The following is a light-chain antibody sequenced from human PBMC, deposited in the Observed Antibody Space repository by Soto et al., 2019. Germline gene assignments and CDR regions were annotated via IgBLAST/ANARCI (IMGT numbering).Light chain of an antibody. J-gene: IGLJ2*01. CDR2: RND. CDR3: AAWDDSLSGVV. V-gene: IGLV1-47*01. Sequence: QAVLTQPPSASATPGQRVTISCSGSSSNIGTNYVYWYQHLPGTAPKLIIYRNDQRPSGVPDRFSGSMSGTAASLAIGGLRSEDEADYYCAAWDDSLSGVVFGGGNKLTV. CDR1: SSNIGTNY.